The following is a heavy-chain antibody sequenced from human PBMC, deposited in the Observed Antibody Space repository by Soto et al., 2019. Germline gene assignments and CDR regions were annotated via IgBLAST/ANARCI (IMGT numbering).Heavy chain of an antibody. D-gene: IGHD2-8*02. CDR3: ARDKITGLFDY. Sequence: SETLSLTCAVYGLSFSGYYWTWIRQPPGTGLEWIGEINHSRSTNYNPSLKSLVTISVDTSKNQFSLKLTSVTAADTAVYYCARDKITGLFDYWGQGTLVTVSS. CDR2: INHSRST. J-gene: IGHJ4*02. CDR1: GLSFSGYY. V-gene: IGHV4-34*01.